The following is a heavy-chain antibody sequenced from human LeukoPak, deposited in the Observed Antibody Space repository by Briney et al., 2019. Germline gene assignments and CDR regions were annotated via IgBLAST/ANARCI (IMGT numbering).Heavy chain of an antibody. CDR1: GGSISSYY. Sequence: SETLSLTCTVSGGSISSYYWIWLRQPPGKGLVWIGYIYTSGNTNYNPSLKSRVTISVDTSKNQFSLKLSSVTAADTAVYYCARADPVLDDAFDIWGQGTMVTVSS. CDR2: IYTSGNT. CDR3: ARADPVLDDAFDI. J-gene: IGHJ3*02. V-gene: IGHV4-4*09. D-gene: IGHD4/OR15-4a*01.